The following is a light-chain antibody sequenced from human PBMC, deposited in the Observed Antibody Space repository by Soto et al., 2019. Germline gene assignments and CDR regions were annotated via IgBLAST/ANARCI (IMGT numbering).Light chain of an antibody. Sequence: EILLTLSPSTLSLSQGARATLSCRDPQSISSYLAWYQKKRGQAPRLLNCDASSRATGIPARFSGSGSGTDFTLTISSLETEYFAVYYCQQRSSWPLTFGERSMV. CDR2: DAS. CDR3: QQRSSWPLT. CDR1: QSISSY. V-gene: IGKV3-11*01. J-gene: IGKJ4*01.